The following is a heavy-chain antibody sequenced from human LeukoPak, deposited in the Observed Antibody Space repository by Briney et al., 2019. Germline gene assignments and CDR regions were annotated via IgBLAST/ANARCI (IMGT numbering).Heavy chain of an antibody. J-gene: IGHJ4*02. D-gene: IGHD6-19*01. CDR3: ARQVGYSSGWFEYYFDY. CDR2: IYYSGST. CDR1: GGSISSYY. V-gene: IGHV4-59*08. Sequence: KSSETLSLTCTVSGGSISSYYWSWIRQPPGKGLEWIGYIYYSGSTNYNPSLKSRVTISVDTSKNQFSLKLSSVTAADTAVYYCARQVGYSSGWFEYYFDYWGQGTLVTVSS.